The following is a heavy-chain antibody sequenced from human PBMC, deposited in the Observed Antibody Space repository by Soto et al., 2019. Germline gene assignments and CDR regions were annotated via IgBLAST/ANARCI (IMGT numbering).Heavy chain of an antibody. CDR2: IYHSGST. CDR1: GGAITSGGYC. Sequence: QLQLQESGSGLVKPSQTLSLTCAVSGGAITSGGYCWTWIRQPPGKGLEWIAYIYHSGSTYYNPSLKSRVTVSVDRSKNELYLMLTSVNAADTAVYYCDISAYYGASGAFDIWGHVTMVTV. CDR3: DISAYYGASGAFDI. J-gene: IGHJ3*02. V-gene: IGHV4-30-2*01. D-gene: IGHD1-26*01.